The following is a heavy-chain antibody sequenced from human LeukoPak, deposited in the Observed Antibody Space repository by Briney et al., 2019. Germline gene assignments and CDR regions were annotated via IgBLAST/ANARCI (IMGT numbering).Heavy chain of an antibody. J-gene: IGHJ4*02. Sequence: GRSLRLSCAASGFTFDDYAMHWARQAPGKGLEWVSGISWNSGSIGYADSVKGRFTISRDNAKNSLYLQMNSLRAEDTALYYCAKDIEMATTLGVDYWGQGTLVTVSS. CDR2: ISWNSGSI. CDR1: GFTFDDYA. V-gene: IGHV3-9*01. D-gene: IGHD5-24*01. CDR3: AKDIEMATTLGVDY.